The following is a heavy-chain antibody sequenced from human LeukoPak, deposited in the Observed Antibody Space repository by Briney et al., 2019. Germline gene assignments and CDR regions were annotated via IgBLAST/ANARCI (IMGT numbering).Heavy chain of an antibody. CDR2: IYPGGSDR. CDR3: ARHFYDTSTYYSSFDF. V-gene: IGHV5-51*01. J-gene: IGHJ4*02. D-gene: IGHD2/OR15-2a*01. Sequence: GAPLKISCKGSGSHFAEYWIGWVRQMPGKGLEWVAFIYPGGSDRRYSPPFQGQVTVSADKSINTVYLQWGSLKASDTAMYYCARHFYDTSTYYSSFDFWGQGTLVTVSS. CDR1: GSHFAEYW.